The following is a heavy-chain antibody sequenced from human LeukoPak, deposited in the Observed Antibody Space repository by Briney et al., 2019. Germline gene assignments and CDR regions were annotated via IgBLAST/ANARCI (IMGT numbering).Heavy chain of an antibody. J-gene: IGHJ2*01. CDR3: ARDYGDYVGPRYFDL. Sequence: SGTLSLTCAVSGGSISSSNWWSWVRQPPGKGLEWIGEIYHSGSTNYNPSLKSRVTISVDKSKNQFSLKLSSVTAADTAVYYCARDYGDYVGPRYFDLWGRGTLVTVSS. CDR2: IYHSGST. V-gene: IGHV4-4*02. CDR1: GGSISSSNW. D-gene: IGHD4-17*01.